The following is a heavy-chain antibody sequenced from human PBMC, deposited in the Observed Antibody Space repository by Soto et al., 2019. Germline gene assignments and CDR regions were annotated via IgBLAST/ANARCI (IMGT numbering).Heavy chain of an antibody. Sequence: QGQLQESGPGLVKPSQTLSLTCTVSGGSISSGGYYWGWIRQHPGKGLEWIGYIDNSGTSYYNPSLKSRVTISVDTSKNQFSLNLSSMTAADTVVYYCARVGISGTIDAFDIWGQGTMVTVSS. V-gene: IGHV4-31*03. CDR1: GGSISSGGYY. J-gene: IGHJ3*02. CDR3: ARVGISGTIDAFDI. CDR2: IDNSGTS. D-gene: IGHD1-20*01.